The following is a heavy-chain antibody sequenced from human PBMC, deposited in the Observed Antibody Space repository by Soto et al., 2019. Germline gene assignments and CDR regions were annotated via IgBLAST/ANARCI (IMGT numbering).Heavy chain of an antibody. J-gene: IGHJ6*02. Sequence: SVKVSCKASGGTFSSYAISWVRQALGQGLEWMGGIIPIFGTANYAQKFQGRVTITADESTSTAYMELSSLRSEDTAVYYCARGPVTTSLYYYYYGMDVWGQGTTVTVSS. V-gene: IGHV1-69*13. D-gene: IGHD4-17*01. CDR1: GGTFSSYA. CDR3: ARGPVTTSLYYYYYGMDV. CDR2: IIPIFGTA.